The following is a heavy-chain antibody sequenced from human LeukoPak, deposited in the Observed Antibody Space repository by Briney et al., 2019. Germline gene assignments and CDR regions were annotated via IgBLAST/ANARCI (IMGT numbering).Heavy chain of an antibody. V-gene: IGHV3-74*01. CDR1: GFTFSSYW. J-gene: IGHJ4*02. Sequence: PGGSLRLSCAASGFTFSSYWMHWVRQAPGKGLVWVSRINSDGSSTSYADSVKGRFTISRDNAKNTLYLQMNSLRAEDTAVYYCARGYCSSTSCPKAYYFDYWGQGTPVTVSS. D-gene: IGHD2-2*01. CDR2: INSDGSST. CDR3: ARGYCSSTSCPKAYYFDY.